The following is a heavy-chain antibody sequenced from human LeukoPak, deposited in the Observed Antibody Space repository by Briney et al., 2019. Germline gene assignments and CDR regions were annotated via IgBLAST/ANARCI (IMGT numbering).Heavy chain of an antibody. D-gene: IGHD6-13*01. CDR2: INPNSGDT. J-gene: IGHJ4*02. CDR1: GYTFTGYY. V-gene: IGHV1-2*02. Sequence: GASVKVSCKASGYTFTGYYIRWVRQAPGQGLEWMGWINPNSGDTNYAQKFQGRVTMTSDTSISTAYMDLSRLRSDDTAVYYCARGDLIAAVSSDYWGQGTLVTVSS. CDR3: ARGDLIAAVSSDY.